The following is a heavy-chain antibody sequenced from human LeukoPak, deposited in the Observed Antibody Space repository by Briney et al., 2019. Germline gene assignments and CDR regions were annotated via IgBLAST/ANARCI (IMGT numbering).Heavy chain of an antibody. Sequence: ASVKVSCKASGYSFTNYAMNWVRQAPGQGLEWMGWINTNTGNPTYAQGCTGRFVFSLDTSVSTAYLQISSLKAEDTAVYYCARDPGDDLVVPGDPWGQGTLVTVSS. V-gene: IGHV7-4-1*02. J-gene: IGHJ5*02. CDR1: GYSFTNYA. CDR2: INTNTGNP. CDR3: ARDPGDDLVVPGDP. D-gene: IGHD2-2*01.